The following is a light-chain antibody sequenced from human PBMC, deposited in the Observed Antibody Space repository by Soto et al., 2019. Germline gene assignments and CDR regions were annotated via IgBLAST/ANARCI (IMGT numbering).Light chain of an antibody. Sequence: DIQMTQSPSSLSASVGDRVTVTCRAGQSISRYLNWYQQRPGKAPKLLIYSASTLQTGVPSRFSGSGSGTEFNLTISSLQSEDFAVYFCQQYDDWLRLTFGGGTKVDTK. CDR2: SAS. CDR1: QSISRY. V-gene: IGKV1-39*01. CDR3: QQYDDWLRLT. J-gene: IGKJ4*01.